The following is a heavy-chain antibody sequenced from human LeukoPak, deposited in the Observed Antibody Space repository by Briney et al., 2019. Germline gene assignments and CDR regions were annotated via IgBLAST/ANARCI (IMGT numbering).Heavy chain of an antibody. CDR3: AIGTRYSSSWTPPGY. V-gene: IGHV3-23*01. CDR2: ISGSGGST. Sequence: GGSLRLSCTASGFTFRSYAMSWGRQAPGKGLEWVSAISGSGGSTYYADSVKGRFTISRDNSKNTLYLQMNSLRAEDTAVYYCAIGTRYSSSWTPPGYWGQGTLVTVSS. D-gene: IGHD6-13*01. J-gene: IGHJ4*02. CDR1: GFTFRSYA.